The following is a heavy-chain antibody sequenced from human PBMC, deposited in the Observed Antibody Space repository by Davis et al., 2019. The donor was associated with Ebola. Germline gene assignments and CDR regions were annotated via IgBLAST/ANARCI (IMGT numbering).Heavy chain of an antibody. V-gene: IGHV4-39*07. CDR1: GGSISSSSYY. D-gene: IGHD5-24*01. Sequence: MPSETLSLTCTVSGGSISSSSYYWGWIRQPPGKGLEWIGSIYYSGSTNYNPSLKSRVTISVDTSKNQFSLKLSSVTAADTAVYYCARERDGYLDACDMWGQGTLVTVSA. J-gene: IGHJ3*02. CDR2: IYYSGST. CDR3: ARERDGYLDACDM.